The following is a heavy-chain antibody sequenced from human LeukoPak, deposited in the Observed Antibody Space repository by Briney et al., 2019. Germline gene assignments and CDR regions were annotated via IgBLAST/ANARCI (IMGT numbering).Heavy chain of an antibody. CDR3: AKDTYSSGWFTTYYYYYYMDV. CDR2: ISYDGSNK. V-gene: IGHV3-30*18. Sequence: GGSLRLSCAASGFTFSSYGMHWVRQAPGKGLEWVAVISYDGSNKYYADSVKGRFTISRDNSKNTLYLQMNSLRAEDTAVYYCAKDTYSSGWFTTYYYYYYMDVWGKGTTVTVSS. D-gene: IGHD6-19*01. CDR1: GFTFSSYG. J-gene: IGHJ6*03.